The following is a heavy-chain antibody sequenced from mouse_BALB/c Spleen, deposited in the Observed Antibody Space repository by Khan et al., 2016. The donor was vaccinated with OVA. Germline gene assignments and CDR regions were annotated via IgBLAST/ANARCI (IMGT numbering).Heavy chain of an antibody. CDR1: GYTFINYW. V-gene: IGHV1-7*01. D-gene: IGHD1-1*01. J-gene: IGHJ2*01. Sequence: QIQLVQSGAELAKPGASVKMSCKASGYTFINYWILWIKQRPGQGLEWIGYINPSTGYTEYNQNFKDKATLTADISSSTAYMKLSSLTSEYSAGYYCARRGLRWDFDYWGQGTTLTVSS. CDR2: INPSTGYT. CDR3: ARRGLRWDFDY.